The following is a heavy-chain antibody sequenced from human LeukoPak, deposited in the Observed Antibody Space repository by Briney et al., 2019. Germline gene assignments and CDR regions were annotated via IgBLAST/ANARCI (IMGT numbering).Heavy chain of an antibody. V-gene: IGHV3-66*01. Sequence: PGGSLRLSCAASGLTVSSNYMNWVRQAPGKGLEWVSVIYSGGSTYYADSVKGRFTISRDNSKNTLYLQMNSLRAEDTAVYYCAKLLGYCSSTSCPGRYYFDYWGQGTLVTVSS. D-gene: IGHD2-2*01. CDR1: GLTVSSNY. CDR3: AKLLGYCSSTSCPGRYYFDY. J-gene: IGHJ4*02. CDR2: IYSGGST.